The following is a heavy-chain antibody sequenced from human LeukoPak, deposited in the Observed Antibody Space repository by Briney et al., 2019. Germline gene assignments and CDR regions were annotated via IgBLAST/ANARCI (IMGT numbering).Heavy chain of an antibody. CDR1: GGSFSGYY. CDR3: ARTMRAHDY. CDR2: INHSGST. D-gene: IGHD5-24*01. J-gene: IGHJ4*02. V-gene: IGHV4-34*01. Sequence: SETLSLTCAVYGGSFSGYYWSWIRQPPGKGLEWIGEINHSGSTNYNPSLKSRVTISVDTSKNQFSLKLSSVTAADTAVYYRARTMRAHDYWGQGTLVTVSS.